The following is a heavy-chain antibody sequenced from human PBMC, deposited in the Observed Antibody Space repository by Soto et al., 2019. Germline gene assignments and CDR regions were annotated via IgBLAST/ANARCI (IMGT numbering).Heavy chain of an antibody. CDR3: ARVHVMVVAGSTFDY. V-gene: IGHV4-34*01. J-gene: IGHJ4*02. CDR2: IYHGGTT. CDR1: GGSFSGYY. D-gene: IGHD6-19*01. Sequence: PSETLSLTCAVYGGSFSGYYWSWIRQPPGEGPEWIASIYHGGTTFYNPSLKSRISISVDTSKNQFSLRLTSVTAADTATYYCARVHVMVVAGSTFDYWGPGTLVTVSS.